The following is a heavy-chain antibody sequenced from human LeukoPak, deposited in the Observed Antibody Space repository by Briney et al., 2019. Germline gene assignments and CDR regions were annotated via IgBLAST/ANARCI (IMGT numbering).Heavy chain of an antibody. CDR3: ASDFADILTGLYTLPMDV. V-gene: IGHV4-4*07. CDR2: IYTSGST. CDR1: GGSFNSYY. J-gene: IGHJ6*02. D-gene: IGHD3-9*01. Sequence: SETLCLTCTVSGGSFNSYYWSWIRQPAGKGLEWIGRIYTSGSTNFNTSLKSRVTMSVAPSKEQFSMKLSSVTAADTAPCYWASDFADILTGLYTLPMDVWAQATKPTVSS.